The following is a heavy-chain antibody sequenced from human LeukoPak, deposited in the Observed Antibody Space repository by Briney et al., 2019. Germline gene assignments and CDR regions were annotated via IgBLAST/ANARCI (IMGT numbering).Heavy chain of an antibody. J-gene: IGHJ6*02. CDR3: ASNSGLRLEGYYYCGMDV. Sequence: ASVKVSCKASGYTFTSYDINWVRQATGQGLEWMGWMNPNSGNTGYAQKFQGRVTMTRNTSISTAYMELSSLRSEDTAVYYCASNSGLRLEGYYYCGMDVWGQGTTVTVSS. V-gene: IGHV1-8*01. D-gene: IGHD5-12*01. CDR2: MNPNSGNT. CDR1: GYTFTSYD.